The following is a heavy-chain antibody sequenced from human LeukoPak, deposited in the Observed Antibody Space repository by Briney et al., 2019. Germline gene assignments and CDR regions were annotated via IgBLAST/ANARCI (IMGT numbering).Heavy chain of an antibody. V-gene: IGHV3-30*18. CDR2: ISSDGDDK. Sequence: GGSLRLSCAASGFTFSRHYMHWVRQAPGKGLEWVAIISSDGDDKHSADSVKGRFTISRDNSKNTLCLQMNSLRAEDTAVYYCAKDRAVAGYYFDYWGQGTLVTVSS. CDR1: GFTFSRHY. J-gene: IGHJ4*02. CDR3: AKDRAVAGYYFDY. D-gene: IGHD6-19*01.